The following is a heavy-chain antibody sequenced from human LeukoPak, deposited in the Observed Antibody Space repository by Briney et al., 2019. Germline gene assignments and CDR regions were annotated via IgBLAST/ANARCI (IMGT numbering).Heavy chain of an antibody. J-gene: IGHJ4*02. Sequence: ASVKVSCKASEYTFTDYYMHWVRQAPGQGLEWMGWINPNSGDTNYAQKFQGRVTMARDPSISTAYMALTRLRSDDTAVYYCARDAWLVGTTNLYYFDYWGQGTLVTVSS. D-gene: IGHD1-26*01. V-gene: IGHV1-2*02. CDR1: EYTFTDYY. CDR2: INPNSGDT. CDR3: ARDAWLVGTTNLYYFDY.